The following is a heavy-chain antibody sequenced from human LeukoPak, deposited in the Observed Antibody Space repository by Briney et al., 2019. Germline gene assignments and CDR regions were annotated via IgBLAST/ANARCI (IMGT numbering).Heavy chain of an antibody. V-gene: IGHV3-23*01. CDR2: ISNDGGGT. J-gene: IGHJ4*02. D-gene: IGHD3-22*01. Sequence: GGSLRLSCAAPGFIFNNYGLVWVRQAPGKGLEWVSAISNDGGGTTYADFVKGRFSVSRDNSKNTLFLQMNSLRAEDTALYYCAKGSSGYFFDLWGQGTLVTVSS. CDR1: GFIFNNYG. CDR3: AKGSSGYFFDL.